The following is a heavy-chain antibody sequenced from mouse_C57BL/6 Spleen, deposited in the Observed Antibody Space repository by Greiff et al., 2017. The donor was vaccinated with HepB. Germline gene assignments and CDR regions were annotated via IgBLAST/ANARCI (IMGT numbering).Heavy chain of an antibody. CDR3: ARGFITTVVASYRAMDY. CDR1: GYTFTGYW. D-gene: IGHD1-1*01. CDR2: ILPGSGST. J-gene: IGHJ4*01. Sequence: VQLQQSGAELMKPGASVKLSCKATGYTFTGYWIEWVKQRPGHGLEWIGEILPGSGSTNYNEKFKGKATFTADTSSNTAYMQLSSLTTEDSAIYYCARGFITTVVASYRAMDYWGQGTSVTVSS. V-gene: IGHV1-9*01.